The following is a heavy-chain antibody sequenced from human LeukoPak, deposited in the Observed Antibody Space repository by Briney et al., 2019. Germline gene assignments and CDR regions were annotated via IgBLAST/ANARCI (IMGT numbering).Heavy chain of an antibody. V-gene: IGHV4-39*07. CDR3: ARNGRWEPTEDY. J-gene: IGHJ4*02. Sequence: SETLSLTCTVSGGSISSSSYYWGWIRQPPGKGLEWIGSIYYSGSTYYNPSLKSRVTISVDTSKNQFSLKLSSVTAADTAVYYCARNGRWEPTEDYWGQGTLVTVSS. D-gene: IGHD1-26*01. CDR2: IYYSGST. CDR1: GGSISSSSYY.